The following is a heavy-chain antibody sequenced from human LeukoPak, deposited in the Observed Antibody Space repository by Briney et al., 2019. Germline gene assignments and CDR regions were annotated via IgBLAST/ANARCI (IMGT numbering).Heavy chain of an antibody. CDR2: ISYDGSNK. J-gene: IGHJ3*02. CDR1: GFTFSSYA. Sequence: PGGSLRLSCAASGFTFSSYAMHWVRQAPGKGLEWVAVISYDGSNKYYADSAKGRFTISRDNSKNTLYLQMNSLRAEDTAVYYCARGYYYDSNGAFDIWGQGTMVTVSS. D-gene: IGHD3-22*01. CDR3: ARGYYYDSNGAFDI. V-gene: IGHV3-30-3*01.